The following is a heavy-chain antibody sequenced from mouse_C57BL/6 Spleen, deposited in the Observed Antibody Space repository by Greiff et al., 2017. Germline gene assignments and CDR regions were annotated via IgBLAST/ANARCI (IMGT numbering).Heavy chain of an antibody. Sequence: VQLQQSGPELVKPGASVKISCKASGYSFTGYYMNWVKQSPEKSLEWIGEINPSTGGTTYNQKFKDKATLTVAKSSSPAYMQHKSLTSEDSAVYYGARDYSSSNWYVYVWGTGTPVTVSS. CDR2: INPSTGGT. CDR3: ARDYSSSNWYVYV. J-gene: IGHJ1*03. CDR1: GYSFTGYY. D-gene: IGHD1-1*01. V-gene: IGHV1-42*01.